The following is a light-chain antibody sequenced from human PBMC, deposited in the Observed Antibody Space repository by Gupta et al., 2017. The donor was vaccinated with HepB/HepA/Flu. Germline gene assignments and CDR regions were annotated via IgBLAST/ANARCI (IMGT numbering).Light chain of an antibody. V-gene: IGLV3-21*04. CDR2: NDS. CDR1: NIGTKG. CDR3: QVWDSSDDSAV. Sequence: YVLTQPPSVSVAPGKTASITCGGNNIGTKGVHWYQQMPGQAPVMVIYNDSDRPSGIPERFSGSNSGSTATLTISRVEAGDEAEYYCQVWDSSDDSAVFGGGTKLTVL. J-gene: IGLJ2*01.